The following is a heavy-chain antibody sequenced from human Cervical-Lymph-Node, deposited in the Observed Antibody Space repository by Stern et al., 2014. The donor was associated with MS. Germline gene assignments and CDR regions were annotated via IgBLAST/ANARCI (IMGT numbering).Heavy chain of an antibody. V-gene: IGHV3-9*01. J-gene: IGHJ6*02. CDR3: AKDLSEGDYYYYYGMDV. Sequence: EVQLVESGGGLVQPGRSLRLSCAASGFTFDDYAMHWVRQAPGKGLEWVSGISWNRGSIGYADSVKGRFTISRDNAKNSLYLQMNSLRAEDTALYYCAKDLSEGDYYYYYGMDVWGQGTTVTVSS. CDR1: GFTFDDYA. CDR2: ISWNRGSI. D-gene: IGHD3-16*01.